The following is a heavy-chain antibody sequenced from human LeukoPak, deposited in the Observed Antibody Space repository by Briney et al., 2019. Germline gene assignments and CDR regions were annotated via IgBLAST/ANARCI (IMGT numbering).Heavy chain of an antibody. CDR1: GYTFTSYG. D-gene: IGHD3-9*01. CDR2: ISAYNGNT. V-gene: IGHV1-18*01. CDR3: ARDQLRYFDWLFDAFDI. Sequence: ASVKVSCKASGYTFTSYGISWVRQAPGQGLEWMGWISAYNGNTNYAQKLQGRVTMTTDTSTSTACMELRSLRSDDTAVYYCARDQLRYFDWLFDAFDIWGQGTMVTVSS. J-gene: IGHJ3*02.